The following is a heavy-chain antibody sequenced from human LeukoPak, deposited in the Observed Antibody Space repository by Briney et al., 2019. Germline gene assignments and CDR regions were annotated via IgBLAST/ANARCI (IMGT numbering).Heavy chain of an antibody. Sequence: GGSLRLSCAASGFTFTSYTMNWVRRAPGKGLEWVSSITSSSSYIYYADSVKGRFIISRDNAKNSLYLQMTSLRVEDTAVYYCAKTYGHFDDWGQGTLVTVSS. D-gene: IGHD4-17*01. J-gene: IGHJ4*02. CDR1: GFTFTSYT. CDR2: ITSSSSYI. CDR3: AKTYGHFDD. V-gene: IGHV3-21*01.